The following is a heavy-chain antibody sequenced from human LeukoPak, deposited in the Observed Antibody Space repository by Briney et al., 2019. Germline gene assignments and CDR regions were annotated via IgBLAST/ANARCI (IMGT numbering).Heavy chain of an antibody. CDR1: GGSISSSSYY. CDR3: ARHGGGSSSVLDY. CDR2: IYYSGST. V-gene: IGHV4-39*01. D-gene: IGHD6-6*01. Sequence: PSETLSLTCTVSGGSISSSSYYWGWIRQPPGKGLEWIGSIYYSGSTYYNPSLKSRVTISVDTSKNQFSLKLSSVTAADTAVYYCARHGGGSSSVLDYWGQGTLVTVSS. J-gene: IGHJ4*02.